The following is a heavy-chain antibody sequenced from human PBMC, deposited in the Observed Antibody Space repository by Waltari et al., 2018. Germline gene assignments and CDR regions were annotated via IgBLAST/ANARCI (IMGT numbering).Heavy chain of an antibody. CDR2: IYHTGSS. J-gene: IGHJ4*02. V-gene: IGHV4-38-2*01. D-gene: IGHD6-25*01. CDR3: AEEGNTTAGLFDS. Sequence: QVQLRASGPGLVRSSETLSLTCPVSGHSVNNAFYWAWIRQSPGGGLEWIASIYHTGSSHYNSSLKSRVSISTDMSTKQFFLTLTHLTAADTAVYYCAEEGNTTAGLFDSWGQGTLVTVSS. CDR1: GHSVNNAFY.